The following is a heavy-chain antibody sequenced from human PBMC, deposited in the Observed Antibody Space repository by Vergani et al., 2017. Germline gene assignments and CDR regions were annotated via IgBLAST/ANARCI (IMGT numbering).Heavy chain of an antibody. D-gene: IGHD3-10*01. J-gene: IGHJ6*03. CDR2: IYWNDDK. V-gene: IGHV2-5*01. Sequence: QITLKESGPTLVKPTQTLTLTCTFSGFSLSTSGVGVGWIRQPPGKALEWLALIYWNDDKRYSPSLKSRLTITKDTSKNQVVLTMTNMDPVDTATYYCAXSLTYYYGSGSYYDSYYYYMDVWGKGTTVTVSS. CDR3: AXSLTYYYGSGSYYDSYYYYMDV. CDR1: GFSLSTSGVG.